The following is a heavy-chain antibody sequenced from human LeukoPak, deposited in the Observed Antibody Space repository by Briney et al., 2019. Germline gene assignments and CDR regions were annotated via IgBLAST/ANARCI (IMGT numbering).Heavy chain of an antibody. CDR3: ASRGNAFDI. CDR1: GGSISSYY. J-gene: IGHJ3*02. D-gene: IGHD3-10*01. V-gene: IGHV4-59*01. Sequence: SSETLSLTCTVSGGSISSYYWSWIRQPPGKGLEWIGYIYYSGSTNYNPSPKSRVSISVDTSKNQFSLKLSSVTAADTAVYYCASRGNAFDIWGQGTMVTVSS. CDR2: IYYSGST.